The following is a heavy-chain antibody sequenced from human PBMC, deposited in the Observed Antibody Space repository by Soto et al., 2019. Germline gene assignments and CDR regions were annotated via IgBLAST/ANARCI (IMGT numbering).Heavy chain of an antibody. CDR1: GGSITSGGNY. V-gene: IGHV4-31*03. J-gene: IGHJ3*02. Sequence: QVQLQESGPGLVKPSQTLSLSCTVSGGSITSGGNYWSWIRQHPGKGLEWIGYIYYSGSTYYNPSLTSRITISRDTAKNHFSLKLSSMTAADTAVYYCAREGGHAFDIWGQGTMVTVSS. CDR2: IYYSGST. CDR3: AREGGHAFDI. D-gene: IGHD2-15*01.